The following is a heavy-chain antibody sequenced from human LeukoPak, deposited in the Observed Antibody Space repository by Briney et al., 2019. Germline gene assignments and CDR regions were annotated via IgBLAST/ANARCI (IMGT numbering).Heavy chain of an antibody. D-gene: IGHD3-3*01. V-gene: IGHV3-11*01. CDR2: ISSSGGTM. J-gene: IGHJ4*02. Sequence: GGSLRLSCAASGFTFSDYYMSWIRQAPGKGLDWVSYISSSGGTMYYADSVKGRFTISRDNAKNSLYLQMNSLGAEDTAVYYCASNYDFWSGYFLHSSFDYWGQGTLVTVSS. CDR3: ASNYDFWSGYFLHSSFDY. CDR1: GFTFSDYY.